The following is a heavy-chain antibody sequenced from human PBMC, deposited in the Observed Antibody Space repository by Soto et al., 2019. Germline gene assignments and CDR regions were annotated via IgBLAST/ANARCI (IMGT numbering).Heavy chain of an antibody. CDR2: IYLSGST. CDR3: ATLYYYDSSGYYSDY. Sequence: QVQLQESGPGLVKPSGTLSLTCAVSGGSISSSNWCSWVRQPPGKGLEWIGEIYLSGSTNYNPSLKSRVTISVDKSKTQFSLKLSSVTAADTAVYYCATLYYYDSSGYYSDYWGQGTLVTVSS. V-gene: IGHV4-4*02. J-gene: IGHJ4*02. D-gene: IGHD3-22*01. CDR1: GGSISSSNW.